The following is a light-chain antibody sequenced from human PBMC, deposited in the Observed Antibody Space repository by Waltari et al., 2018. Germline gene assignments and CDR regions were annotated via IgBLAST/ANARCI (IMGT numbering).Light chain of an antibody. J-gene: IGLJ2*01. CDR2: EVS. CDR3: SSYTSSSTLV. Sequence: QSALTQPASVSGSPGQSITISCTGTSSDVRGYNHVSWYQQHPGKAPKPMIYEVSNRPSGVSNRFSGSKSGNTASLTISGLQAEDEADYYCSSYTSSSTLVFGGGTKLTVL. V-gene: IGLV2-14*01. CDR1: SSDVRGYNH.